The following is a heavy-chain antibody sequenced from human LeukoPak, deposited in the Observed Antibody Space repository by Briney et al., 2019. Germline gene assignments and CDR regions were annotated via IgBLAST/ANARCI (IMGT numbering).Heavy chain of an antibody. CDR3: VRQLHPGLPVGAS. CDR2: IYNSGST. Sequence: SETLSLTCTVSGGSISSSSWTWIRQPPGRGLEWIGYIYNSGSTSYNPSLKSRVTMSLDTSKNQISLRLNAVTAADTAIYYCVRQLHPGLPVGASWGQGTLVSVSS. V-gene: IGHV4-59*08. CDR1: GGSISSSS. D-gene: IGHD2-15*01. J-gene: IGHJ4*02.